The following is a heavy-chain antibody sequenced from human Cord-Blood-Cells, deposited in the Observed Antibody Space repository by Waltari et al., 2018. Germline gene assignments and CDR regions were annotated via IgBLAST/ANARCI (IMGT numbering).Heavy chain of an antibody. D-gene: IGHD1-1*01. Sequence: QVQLQQWGAGLLKPSETLSLTCAVYGGSFSGYYWSWIRQPPGKGLEWIGEINHSGSTNYNPSLKSRVTISVDTSKNQFSLKLSSVTAADTAVYYCARAVSQVHRYFDLWGRGTLVTVSS. CDR2: INHSGST. CDR1: GGSFSGYY. CDR3: ARAVSQVHRYFDL. V-gene: IGHV4-34*01. J-gene: IGHJ2*01.